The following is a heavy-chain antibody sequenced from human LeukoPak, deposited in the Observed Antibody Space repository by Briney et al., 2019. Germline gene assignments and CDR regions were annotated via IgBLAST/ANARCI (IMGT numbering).Heavy chain of an antibody. D-gene: IGHD3-3*01. Sequence: GGSLRLSCAASGFTFSSYTMNWVRQAPGRGLEWVSSMSSSSSYKYYADSVKGRFTISRDNAKNSLYLQMNSLRAEDTAVYYCARETTTIFGVVPYYFDYWGQGTLVTVSS. CDR3: ARETTTIFGVVPYYFDY. V-gene: IGHV3-21*01. J-gene: IGHJ4*02. CDR2: MSSSSSYK. CDR1: GFTFSSYT.